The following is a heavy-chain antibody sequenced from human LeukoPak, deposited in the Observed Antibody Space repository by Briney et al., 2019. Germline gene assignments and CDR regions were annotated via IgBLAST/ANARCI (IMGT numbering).Heavy chain of an antibody. V-gene: IGHV3-53*01. CDR2: IYSGGST. J-gene: IGHJ4*02. CDR3: STAKFDN. CDR1: GFTVSNNY. Sequence: PGGSLRLSCAASGFTVSNNYMSWVRQAPGKGLEWVSVIYSGGSTYYADSVKGRFTISRDNAKNSLYLQMNSLRAEDTAVYYCSTAKFDNWGQGTLVTVSS.